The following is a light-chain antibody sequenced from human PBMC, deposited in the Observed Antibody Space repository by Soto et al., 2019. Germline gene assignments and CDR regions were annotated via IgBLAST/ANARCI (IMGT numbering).Light chain of an antibody. CDR2: DVS. Sequence: QSALTQPASVSGSPGQSITISCTGSSSDIGGFNYVSWYQQHPGKDPKLLIYDVSYRPSGISDRFSGSKSGNTASLTISGLQPEDEADYYCSSYGASSTLFGGGTKVTVL. J-gene: IGLJ2*01. CDR3: SSYGASSTL. CDR1: SSDIGGFNY. V-gene: IGLV2-14*03.